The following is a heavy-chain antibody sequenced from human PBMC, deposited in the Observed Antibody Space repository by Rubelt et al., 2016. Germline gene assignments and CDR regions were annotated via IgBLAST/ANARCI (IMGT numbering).Heavy chain of an antibody. Sequence: QVQLQQWGAGLLKPSETLSLTCAVYGGSFSGYYWSWIRQPPGKGLEWIGEINHSGSTNYNPSLKSRVTISVDTSKNQFSLKLSSVTAADTAVYYCARGRPAFYWGQGTLVTVSS. D-gene: IGHD3-3*02. V-gene: IGHV4-34*01. J-gene: IGHJ4*02. CDR2: INHSGST. CDR1: GGSFSGYY. CDR3: ARGRPAFY.